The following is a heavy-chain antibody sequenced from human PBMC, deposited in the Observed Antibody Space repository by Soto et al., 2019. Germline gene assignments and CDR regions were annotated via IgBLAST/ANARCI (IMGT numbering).Heavy chain of an antibody. CDR3: ARGPNYFDY. V-gene: IGHV1-8*01. Sequence: QVQLVQSGAEVKKPGASVKVSCEASGYIFTSFDIHWVRQAPGQGLEWMGWMNPNKGHTGYAEKFQGRVTMTRNTSMKIAYMELSSLNSDDTAVYYCARGPNYFDYWGQGTLVTVSS. CDR2: MNPNKGHT. CDR1: GYIFTSFD. J-gene: IGHJ4*02.